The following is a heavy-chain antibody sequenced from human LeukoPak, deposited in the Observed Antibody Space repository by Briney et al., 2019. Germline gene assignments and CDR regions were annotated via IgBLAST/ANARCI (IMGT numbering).Heavy chain of an antibody. J-gene: IGHJ5*02. Sequence: SVKVSCKASGGTFSSYTISWVRQAPGQGLEWMGRIIPILGIANYAQKSQGRVTITADKSTSTAYMELSSLRSEDTAVYYCARDLGIAVAGNWFDPWGQGTLVTVSS. CDR1: GGTFSSYT. V-gene: IGHV1-69*04. D-gene: IGHD6-19*01. CDR2: IIPILGIA. CDR3: ARDLGIAVAGNWFDP.